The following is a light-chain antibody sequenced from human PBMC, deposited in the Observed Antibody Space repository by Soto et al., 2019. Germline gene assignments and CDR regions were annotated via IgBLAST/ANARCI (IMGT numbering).Light chain of an antibody. CDR2: AAS. CDR3: QQLNSNPFT. CDR1: QGISSY. V-gene: IGKV1-9*01. Sequence: IQLTQSPSSLSASVGDRVTITCRASQGISSYLAWYQQKSGKAPKLLIYAASTLQSGVPSRFSGSGSGTDFTLTISSLQPEDFATYYCQQLNSNPFTFGPGTEVDIK. J-gene: IGKJ3*01.